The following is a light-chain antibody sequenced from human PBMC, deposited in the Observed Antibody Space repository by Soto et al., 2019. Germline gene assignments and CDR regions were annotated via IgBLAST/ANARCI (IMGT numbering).Light chain of an antibody. J-gene: IGKJ2*01. Sequence: DIPLTQSPSFLSASVGDRVTVTCRASQDIRTYLAWVQQKPGKAPQLLVYPASTLQGGVPSRFSGRGSGTEFSLTISSLQPEDFATYYCQQLRTSPYTFGQGTKLDIK. CDR3: QQLRTSPYT. CDR1: QDIRTY. V-gene: IGKV1-9*01. CDR2: PAS.